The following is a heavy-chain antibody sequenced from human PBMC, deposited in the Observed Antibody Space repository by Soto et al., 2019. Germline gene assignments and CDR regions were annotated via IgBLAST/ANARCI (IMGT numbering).Heavy chain of an antibody. CDR1: GGSFSDYA. V-gene: IGHV1-69*06. CDR2: IIPKFPTG. Sequence: QVHLVQSGTEVKKPGSSVRVSCKVSGGSFSDYAITWVRQAPGQGLEWMGGIIPKFPTGEYAKKFQGTVKITADKSTSTVYLEVSSLRHEDTAVYYCARDGVRGGWYYFDLWGQVTQVSVSS. D-gene: IGHD6-19*01. CDR3: ARDGVRGGWYYFDL. J-gene: IGHJ4*02.